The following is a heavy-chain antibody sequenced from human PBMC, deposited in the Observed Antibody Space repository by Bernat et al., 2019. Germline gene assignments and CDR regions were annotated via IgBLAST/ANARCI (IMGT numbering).Heavy chain of an antibody. CDR1: DFTFSKTW. Sequence: EVQLVESGGGLVKPGGSLRLSCAVSDFTFSKTWRHWVRQAPGKGLEWVGRIKSKSDGETTDYAAPVKGRFTISRDDSKNTLYLQMNSLKTEDTAVYYCTTQSTTLDYWGQGTLVTVSP. CDR2: IKSKSDGETT. J-gene: IGHJ4*02. V-gene: IGHV3-15*07. CDR3: TTQSTTLDY. D-gene: IGHD1-1*01.